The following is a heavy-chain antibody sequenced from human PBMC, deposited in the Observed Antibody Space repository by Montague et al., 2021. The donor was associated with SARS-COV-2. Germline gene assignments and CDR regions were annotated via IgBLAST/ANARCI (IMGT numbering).Heavy chain of an antibody. J-gene: IGHJ3*01. CDR1: GGSITNNIDY. CDR3: AKLKRYFDSSGSPSAFDF. Sequence: SETLSLTRTVSGGSITNNIDYWAWIRQPPGKGLEWIGSIYYTGNTYYNPSLKSRVTISVVTSKNHFTLKLSSVTAAETAVYYCAKLKRYFDSSGSPSAFDFWGQRTKVTVSS. D-gene: IGHD3-22*01. V-gene: IGHV4-39*02. CDR2: IYYTGNT.